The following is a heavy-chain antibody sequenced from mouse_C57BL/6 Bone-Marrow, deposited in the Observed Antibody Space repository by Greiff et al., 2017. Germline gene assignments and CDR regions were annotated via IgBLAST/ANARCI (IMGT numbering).Heavy chain of an antibody. V-gene: IGHV1-59*01. J-gene: IGHJ2*01. Sequence: QVQLQQPGAELVRPGTSVKLSCKASGYTFTSYWMHWVKQRPGKGLEWIGVIDPSDSYTNYNQKFKGKATLTVDTASSTAYMQLSSPTSEDSAVYYCAKGGNYVGDYWDQGTTLTVSS. D-gene: IGHD2-1*01. CDR2: IDPSDSYT. CDR1: GYTFTSYW. CDR3: AKGGNYVGDY.